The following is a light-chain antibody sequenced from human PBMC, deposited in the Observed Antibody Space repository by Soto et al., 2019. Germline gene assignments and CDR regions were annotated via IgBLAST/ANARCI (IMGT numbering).Light chain of an antibody. V-gene: IGKV3-20*01. Sequence: EIVLTQSPGTLSLSPGERATLSCRASQIVSSTYLAWFQQKPGQAPRLLIYGASTRATGIADRFSGSGSGTDFTLTISGLEPDDFALYYCQQYGVTPPNAFGGGTKVDIK. J-gene: IGKJ4*01. CDR1: QIVSSTY. CDR3: QQYGVTPPNA. CDR2: GAS.